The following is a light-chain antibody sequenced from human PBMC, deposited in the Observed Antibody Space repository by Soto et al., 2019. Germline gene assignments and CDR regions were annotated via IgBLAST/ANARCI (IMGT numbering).Light chain of an antibody. J-gene: IGKJ5*01. CDR1: QSVSSPY. V-gene: IGKV3-20*01. CDR3: QHYGNSPLT. Sequence: EIVLTQSPGTLSLSPGARATLSCRASQSVSSPYLAWYQQKPGQAPRLLIYGGSSRATGIPDRFSGSGSGTDFTLTISRLEPEDFAMYYCQHYGNSPLTFGQGTRLEIK. CDR2: GGS.